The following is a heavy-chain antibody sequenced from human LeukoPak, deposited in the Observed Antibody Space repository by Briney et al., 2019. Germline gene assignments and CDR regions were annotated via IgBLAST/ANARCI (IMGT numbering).Heavy chain of an antibody. CDR3: ARPTPRGYSGYDKGAFDI. D-gene: IGHD5-12*01. Sequence: SGTLSLTCAVSGGSISSSNWWSWVRQPPGKGLEWIGEINHSGSTNYNPSLKSRVTISVDTSKNQFSLKLSSVTAADTAVYYCARPTPRGYSGYDKGAFDIWGQGTMVTVSS. CDR2: INHSGST. J-gene: IGHJ3*02. CDR1: GGSISSSNW. V-gene: IGHV4-4*02.